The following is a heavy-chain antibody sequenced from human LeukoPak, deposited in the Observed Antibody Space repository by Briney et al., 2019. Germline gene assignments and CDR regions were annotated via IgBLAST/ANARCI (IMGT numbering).Heavy chain of an antibody. CDR1: GFTFTSYS. Sequence: GGSLRLSCAASGFTFTSYSMNWVRQAPGKGLEWVSSISYSSSYIYYADSAKGQFTISRDNAKNSLYLQMDSLRAEDTAVYYCASGTASGFSVYWGQGTLITVSS. CDR2: ISYSSSYI. J-gene: IGHJ4*02. D-gene: IGHD5/OR15-5a*01. V-gene: IGHV3-21*01. CDR3: ASGTASGFSVY.